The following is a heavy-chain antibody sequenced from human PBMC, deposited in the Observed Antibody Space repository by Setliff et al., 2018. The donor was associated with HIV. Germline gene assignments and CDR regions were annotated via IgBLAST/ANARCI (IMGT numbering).Heavy chain of an antibody. D-gene: IGHD3-3*01. CDR1: GYTFTGYH. Sequence: ASVKVSCKASGYTFTGYHLHWVRQAPGQGLEWMGRINSSSGGTNYALKFQGRVTMTRDTSISTAYLELRRLRSDDTAVYYCARDESNYDFWSGSVEYFQHWGQGTLVTVSS. V-gene: IGHV1-2*06. CDR2: INSSSGGT. J-gene: IGHJ1*01. CDR3: ARDESNYDFWSGSVEYFQH.